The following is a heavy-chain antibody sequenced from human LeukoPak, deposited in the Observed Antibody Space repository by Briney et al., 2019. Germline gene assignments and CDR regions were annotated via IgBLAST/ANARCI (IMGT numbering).Heavy chain of an antibody. Sequence: GGSLRLSCAGFGFTFYNYGIHWVRQAPGKGLEWVSLIIGGGSSTYYADSVEGRFTISRDNSKNTLYLQMNSLRAEDTAVYYCASKLGGYWGQGTLVTVSS. D-gene: IGHD3-16*01. J-gene: IGHJ4*02. CDR1: GFTFYNYG. CDR2: IIGGGSST. V-gene: IGHV3-23*01. CDR3: ASKLGGY.